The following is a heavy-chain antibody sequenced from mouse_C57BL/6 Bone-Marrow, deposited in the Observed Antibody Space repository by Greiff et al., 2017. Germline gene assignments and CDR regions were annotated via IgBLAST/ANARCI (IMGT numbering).Heavy chain of an antibody. J-gene: IGHJ2*01. Sequence: VKVVESGPELVKPGASVKISCKASGYSFTSYYIHWVKQRPGQGLEWIGWIYPGSGNTKYNEKFKGKVTLTADTSSSTAYMQLSSLTSEDSAVYYCAGEGGVILFFDYWGQGTTLTVSS. CDR2: IYPGSGNT. CDR3: AGEGGVILFFDY. D-gene: IGHD1-1*02. CDR1: GYSFTSYY. V-gene: IGHV1-66*01.